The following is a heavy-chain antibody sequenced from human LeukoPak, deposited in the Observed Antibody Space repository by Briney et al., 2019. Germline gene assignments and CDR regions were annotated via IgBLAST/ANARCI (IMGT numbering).Heavy chain of an antibody. Sequence: GGSLRLSCAASGFTFSSYAMSWVRQAPGKGLEWVSAISGSGRSTYYADSVKGRFTISRENSKNTLHLQMNSLRAEDTAVYYCAKDQGAAAGNWFGPWGQGTLVTVSS. CDR2: ISGSGRST. V-gene: IGHV3-23*01. D-gene: IGHD6-13*01. J-gene: IGHJ5*02. CDR1: GFTFSSYA. CDR3: AKDQGAAAGNWFGP.